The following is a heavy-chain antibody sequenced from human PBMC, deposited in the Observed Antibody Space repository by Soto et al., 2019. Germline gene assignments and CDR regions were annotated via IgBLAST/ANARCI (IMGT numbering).Heavy chain of an antibody. CDR3: AREGDLRFDP. D-gene: IGHD3-3*01. CDR2: IYHSGSA. CDR1: GGSISSGCYS. Sequence: SETLSLTCAVSGGSISSGCYSWSWIRQPPGKGLEWVGYIYHSGSAYYNPSLKSRVTMSVDRSKNQFSLKLSSVTAAETAVYYCAREGDLRFDPWGQGTLVTVSS. V-gene: IGHV4-30-2*01. J-gene: IGHJ5*02.